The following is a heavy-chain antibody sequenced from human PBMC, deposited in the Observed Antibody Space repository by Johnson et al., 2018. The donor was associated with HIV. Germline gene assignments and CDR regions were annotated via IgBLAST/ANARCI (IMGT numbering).Heavy chain of an antibody. CDR1: GFTFSRYG. CDR2: IWYDGSNK. J-gene: IGHJ3*02. CDR3: ARDGNGHDSSGYTGAFDI. V-gene: IGHV3-33*01. Sequence: QVQLVESGGGVVQPGRSLRLSCAASGFTFSRYGMHWVRQAPGKGLEWVAVIWYDGSNKYYADYVKGRFTITRDNSKNTLYLQINSLRAEDTAVYYCARDGNGHDSSGYTGAFDIWGQGTMVTVSS. D-gene: IGHD3-22*01.